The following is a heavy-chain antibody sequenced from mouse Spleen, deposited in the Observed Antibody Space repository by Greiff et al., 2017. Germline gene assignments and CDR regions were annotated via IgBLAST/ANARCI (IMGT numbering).Heavy chain of an antibody. CDR3: ARSLYGKTRDFEV. J-gene: IGHJ1*01. CDR2: INPNTGVT. V-gene: IGHV1-18*01. D-gene: IGHD2-1*01. CDR1: GYTFTDYN. Sequence: VQLQQSGPEVLKPGASVKILCKASGYTFTDYNMDWVQQSHGKSLEWIGDINPNTGVTIYNQKFKGKATLTVDKSSSTAYMDLRSLTSEDTAVYYCARSLYGKTRDFEVGGAGTTGTGSS.